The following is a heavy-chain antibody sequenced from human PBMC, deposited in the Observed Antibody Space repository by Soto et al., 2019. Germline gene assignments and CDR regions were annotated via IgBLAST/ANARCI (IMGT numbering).Heavy chain of an antibody. Sequence: ASVKVSCKASGYTFTSYYMHWVRQAPGQGLEWMGIINPSGGGTSYAQKFQGRVTMTRDTSTSTVYMELSSLRSEDTAVYYCARAIKKSSVAALSDYWGQGTLVTVSS. V-gene: IGHV1-46*01. CDR2: INPSGGGT. D-gene: IGHD6-6*01. CDR3: ARAIKKSSVAALSDY. CDR1: GYTFTSYY. J-gene: IGHJ4*02.